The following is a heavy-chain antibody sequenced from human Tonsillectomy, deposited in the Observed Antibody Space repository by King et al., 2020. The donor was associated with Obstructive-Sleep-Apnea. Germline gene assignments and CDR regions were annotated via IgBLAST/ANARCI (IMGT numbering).Heavy chain of an antibody. CDR2: IGTAGDT. J-gene: IGHJ6*02. V-gene: IGHV3-13*01. CDR1: GFTFSSSD. Sequence: VQLVESGGGLVQPGGSLRLSCAASGFTFSSSDMHWVRQATGKGLEWVSTIGTAGDTYYPGSVKGRFTISRENAKNSLYLQMNSLRAGDTAVYYCARELNYYYGMDVWGQGTTVTVSS. CDR3: ARELNYYYGMDV.